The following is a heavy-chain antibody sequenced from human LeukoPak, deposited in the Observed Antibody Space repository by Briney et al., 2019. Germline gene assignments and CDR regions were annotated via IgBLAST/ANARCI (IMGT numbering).Heavy chain of an antibody. CDR3: ARDTGSGYYSNNWYDP. V-gene: IGHV3-48*04. J-gene: IGHJ5*02. CDR2: ISRSSNGI. D-gene: IGHD3-22*01. CDR1: GFTFSNHD. Sequence: PGGSLRLSCEASGFTFSNHDMNWVRQAPGKGLEWVSYISRSSNGIYCADSVEGRFTVSRDNAQSSLYLQMNSLRAEDTAVYYCARDTGSGYYSNNWYDPWGQGTLVTVSS.